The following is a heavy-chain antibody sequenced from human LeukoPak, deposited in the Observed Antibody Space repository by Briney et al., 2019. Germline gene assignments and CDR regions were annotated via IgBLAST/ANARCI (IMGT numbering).Heavy chain of an antibody. V-gene: IGHV3-21*01. Sequence: GGSLRLSCAASGFTFSSYSMNWVRQAPGKGLEWVSSISSSSSYIYYADSVKGRFTISRDNAKNSLYLQMNSLRAEDTAVYYCALSEYGSSSGAFDIWGQGTMVTVSS. CDR2: ISSSSSYI. CDR3: ALSEYGSSSGAFDI. D-gene: IGHD6-6*01. J-gene: IGHJ3*02. CDR1: GFTFSSYS.